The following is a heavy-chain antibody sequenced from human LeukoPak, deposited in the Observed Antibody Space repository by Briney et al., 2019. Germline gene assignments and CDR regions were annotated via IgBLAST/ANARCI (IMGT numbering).Heavy chain of an antibody. Sequence: SETLSLTCTVSGASITSSSYFWGWVRQTPGKGLEWIGSIYYSGSTFYNWSLKSRTTISAYTSQNQYSLKLNYVTAADTAVYYCAVDSGSHRIVYWGQGVLVTVSS. CDR1: GASITSSSYF. V-gene: IGHV4-39*01. D-gene: IGHD1-26*01. CDR3: AVDSGSHRIVY. CDR2: IYYSGST. J-gene: IGHJ4*02.